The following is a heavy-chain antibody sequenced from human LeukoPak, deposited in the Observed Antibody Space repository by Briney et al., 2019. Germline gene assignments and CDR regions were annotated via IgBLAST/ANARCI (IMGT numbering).Heavy chain of an antibody. J-gene: IGHJ4*02. D-gene: IGHD2-2*01. CDR1: GFTFSSYS. V-gene: IGHV3-21*01. CDR2: ISSSSSYI. Sequence: GGSLRLSCAASGFTFSSYSMTWVRQAPGKGLEWVSSISSSSSYIYYADSVKGRFTISRDNAKNSLYLQMNSLRAEDTAVYYCARDSNIVVVPALSNDYWGQGTLVTVSS. CDR3: ARDSNIVVVPALSNDY.